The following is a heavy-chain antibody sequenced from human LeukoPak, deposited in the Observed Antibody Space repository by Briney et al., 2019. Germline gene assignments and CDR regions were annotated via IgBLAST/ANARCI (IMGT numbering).Heavy chain of an antibody. Sequence: GGSLRLSCAASGFSFRSCAMSWVRQAPGKGLEWVSGVSGGGGITYYADSVKGRFTISRDNSKNTLYLQMNSLRAEDTAVYYCSGGGYYSAFDYWGQGTLVTVSS. J-gene: IGHJ4*02. CDR1: GFSFRSCA. CDR2: VSGGGGIT. V-gene: IGHV3-23*01. D-gene: IGHD3-3*01. CDR3: SGGGYYSAFDY.